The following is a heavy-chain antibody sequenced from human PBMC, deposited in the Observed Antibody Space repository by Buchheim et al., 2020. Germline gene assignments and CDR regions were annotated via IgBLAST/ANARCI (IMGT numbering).Heavy chain of an antibody. CDR3: AREGISGWSLSHSDY. CDR2: ISSSGSIT. Sequence: EVQLVESGGGLVQPGGSLRLSCAASGFTFSSFEMNWVRQAPGKGLEWISYISSSGSITYHADSVKGRFTVSRDTSKNTLYLQMNSLRAEDTAIYYCAREGISGWSLSHSDYWGQGTL. CDR1: GFTFSSFE. J-gene: IGHJ4*02. V-gene: IGHV3-48*03. D-gene: IGHD6-19*01.